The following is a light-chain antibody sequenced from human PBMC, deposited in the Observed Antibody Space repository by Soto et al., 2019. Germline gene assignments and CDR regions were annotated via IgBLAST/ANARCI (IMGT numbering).Light chain of an antibody. J-gene: IGKJ5*01. CDR3: QQYNNWPPIT. Sequence: EIVMTQSPVILSVSPGERATLSCRASQSVSNNLAWYQKKPGQAPRLLIYDTFTRATGIPARFSGSGSGTDFTLTISSLQSEDFAVYYCQQYNNWPPITFGQGTRLEIK. CDR2: DTF. V-gene: IGKV3-15*01. CDR1: QSVSNN.